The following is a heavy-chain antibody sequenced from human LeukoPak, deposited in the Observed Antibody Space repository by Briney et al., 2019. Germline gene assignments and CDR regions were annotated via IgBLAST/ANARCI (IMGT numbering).Heavy chain of an antibody. D-gene: IGHD2-2*02. CDR3: ARVPLNCSSTSCYTFGWFDP. CDR2: IYYSGST. Sequence: PSETLSLTCTVSGGSISSYYWSWIRQPPGKGLEWIGYIYYSGSTNYNPSLKSRVTISVDTSKNQFSLKLSSVTAAGTAVYYCARVPLNCSSTSCYTFGWFDPWGQGTLVTVSS. CDR1: GGSISSYY. V-gene: IGHV4-59*01. J-gene: IGHJ5*02.